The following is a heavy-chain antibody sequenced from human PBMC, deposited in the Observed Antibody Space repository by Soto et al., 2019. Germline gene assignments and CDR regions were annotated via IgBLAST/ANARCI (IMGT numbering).Heavy chain of an antibody. V-gene: IGHV1-69*01. CDR1: GGTFSSYA. CDR2: IIPIFGTA. J-gene: IGHJ5*02. D-gene: IGHD6-13*01. CDR3: ARGRLGYSSSWEWFDP. Sequence: QVQLVQSGAEVKKPGSSVKVSCKASGGTFSSYAISWVRQAPGQGLEWMGGIIPIFGTANYAQKFQGRVTITADESTSTAYMELSSLRSEGTAVYYCARGRLGYSSSWEWFDPWGQGTLVTVSS.